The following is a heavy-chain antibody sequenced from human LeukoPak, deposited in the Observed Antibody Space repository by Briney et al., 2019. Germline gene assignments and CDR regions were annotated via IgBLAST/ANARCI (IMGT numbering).Heavy chain of an antibody. Sequence: GGSLRLSCAASGFTFSSYAMSWVRQAPGKGLEWVSAISGSGSSTYYADSVKGRFPISRDNSKNTLYLQMNSLRAEDTAVYYCAKDKGWGYSAYDCYGMDVWGQGTTVTVSS. CDR1: GFTFSSYA. D-gene: IGHD1-26*01. CDR2: ISGSGSST. V-gene: IGHV3-23*01. CDR3: AKDKGWGYSAYDCYGMDV. J-gene: IGHJ6*02.